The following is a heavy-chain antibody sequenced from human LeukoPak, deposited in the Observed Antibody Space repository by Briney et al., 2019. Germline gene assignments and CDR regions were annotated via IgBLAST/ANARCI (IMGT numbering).Heavy chain of an antibody. Sequence: GESLKISCMTSGYTFTTYWIAWVRQMPGKGLEWMGITYPGDSDTRYSPSFQGQVTMSADKSITTAYLQWSSLKASDTAMYYCARSGYSGYETDYWGQGTLVTVSS. V-gene: IGHV5-51*01. CDR1: GYTFTTYW. D-gene: IGHD5-12*01. CDR2: TYPGDSDT. J-gene: IGHJ4*02. CDR3: ARSGYSGYETDY.